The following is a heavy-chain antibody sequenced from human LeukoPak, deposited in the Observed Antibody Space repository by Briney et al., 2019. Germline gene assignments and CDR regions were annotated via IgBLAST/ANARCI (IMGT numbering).Heavy chain of an antibody. V-gene: IGHV6-1*01. CDR3: AAIVSTIWY. CDR2: TYYRSKWYN. CDR1: GYSVSSNRAA. Sequence: SQTLSLTCAISGYSVSSNRAAWNWISQSPSRGLEWLGRTYYRSKWYNDYAASVKSRITINPDTSENQFSLQLNSVTPEDTAVYYCAAIVSTIWYWGQGTLVTVSS. D-gene: IGHD5/OR15-5a*01. J-gene: IGHJ4*02.